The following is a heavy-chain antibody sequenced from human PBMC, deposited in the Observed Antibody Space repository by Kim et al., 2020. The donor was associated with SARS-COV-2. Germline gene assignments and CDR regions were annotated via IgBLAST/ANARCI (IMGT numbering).Heavy chain of an antibody. Sequence: SDTGYSPSFQAQVTISADKSISTAYLQWSSLKASDTAVYYCARHHWGFDYWGQGTPVTVSS. CDR3: ARHHWGFDY. J-gene: IGHJ4*02. V-gene: IGHV5-51*01. D-gene: IGHD7-27*01. CDR2: SDT.